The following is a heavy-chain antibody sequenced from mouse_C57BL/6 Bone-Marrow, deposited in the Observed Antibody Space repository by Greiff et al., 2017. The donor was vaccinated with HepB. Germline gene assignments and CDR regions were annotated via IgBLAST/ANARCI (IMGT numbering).Heavy chain of an antibody. CDR3: ARDGHDYDGRAMDY. Sequence: EVKLVESGGGLVKPGGSLKLSCAASGFTFSSYAMSWVRQTPEKRLEWVATISDGGSYTYYPANVKGRFTISRDNAKNNLYLQMSHLKSEDTAMYYCARDGHDYDGRAMDYWGQGTSVTVSS. D-gene: IGHD2-4*01. CDR2: ISDGGSYT. J-gene: IGHJ4*01. V-gene: IGHV5-4*01. CDR1: GFTFSSYA.